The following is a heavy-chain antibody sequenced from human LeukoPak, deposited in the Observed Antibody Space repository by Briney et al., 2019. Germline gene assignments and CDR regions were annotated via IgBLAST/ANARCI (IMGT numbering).Heavy chain of an antibody. V-gene: IGHV3-43D*03. CDR2: ISWDGGSI. D-gene: IGHD2/OR15-2a*01. CDR1: GFTFDDYA. J-gene: IGHJ6*03. CDR3: AKDQNRIYYYMDV. Sequence: GGSLRLSRAASGFTFDDYAMHWVRQAPGKGLEWVSLISWDGGSIYYADSVKGRFTISRDNSKKSLYLQMNSLRAEDTALYYCAKDQNRIYYYMDVWGKGTTVTVSS.